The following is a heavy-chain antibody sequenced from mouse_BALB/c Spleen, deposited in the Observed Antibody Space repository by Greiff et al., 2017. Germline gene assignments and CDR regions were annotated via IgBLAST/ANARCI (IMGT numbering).Heavy chain of an antibody. D-gene: IGHD3-2*01. V-gene: IGHV1-15*01. J-gene: IGHJ3*01. CDR3: TVDSSGYLPAY. Sequence: LVESGAELVRPGASVTLSCKASGYTFTDYEMHWVKQTPVHGLEWIGAIDPETGGTAYNQKFKGKATLTADKSSSTAYMELRSLTSEDSAVYYCTVDSSGYLPAYWGQGTLVTVSA. CDR2: IDPETGGT. CDR1: GYTFTDYE.